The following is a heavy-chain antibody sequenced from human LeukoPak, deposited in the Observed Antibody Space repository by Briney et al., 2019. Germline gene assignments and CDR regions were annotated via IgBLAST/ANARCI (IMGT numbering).Heavy chain of an antibody. D-gene: IGHD6-19*01. Sequence: ASVKVSCKASGYTFTGYYIHWVRQAPGQRLEWMGWINPNRGDTTYAQNLQGRVTLTSDTSISTAYMELSGLRSDDTAMYYCASLLAGRGDPFDYWGQGTLVTVSS. CDR3: ASLLAGRGDPFDY. CDR2: INPNRGDT. J-gene: IGHJ4*02. CDR1: GYTFTGYY. V-gene: IGHV1-2*02.